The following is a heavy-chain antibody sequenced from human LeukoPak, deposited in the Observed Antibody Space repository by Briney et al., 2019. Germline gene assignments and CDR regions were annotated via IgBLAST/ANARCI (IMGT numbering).Heavy chain of an antibody. Sequence: PGGSLRLSCAASGFTFSSYWMHWVRQAPGKGLVWVSRISSDGSSTTYADSVKGRFTISRDNAKNSLYLQMNGLRAEDTAVYYCARDSDSSGWLDYYMDVWGKGTTVTISS. D-gene: IGHD6-19*01. J-gene: IGHJ6*03. V-gene: IGHV3-74*01. CDR3: ARDSDSSGWLDYYMDV. CDR1: GFTFSSYW. CDR2: ISSDGSST.